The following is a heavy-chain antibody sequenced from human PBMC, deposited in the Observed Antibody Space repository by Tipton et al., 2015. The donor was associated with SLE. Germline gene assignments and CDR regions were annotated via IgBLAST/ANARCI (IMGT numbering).Heavy chain of an antibody. Sequence: RSLRLSCSGSGFIFGDYGMSWFRQAPGKGLEWVGFISRNAFGGTTEYAAAVKGRFSISRDDSKSIAFLQMNSLKSEDTAVYFCTRDTPNPYSSSFDYWGQGTLVTVSS. CDR1: GFIFGDYG. CDR3: TRDTPNPYSSSFDY. V-gene: IGHV3-49*03. CDR2: ISRNAFGGTT. D-gene: IGHD6-6*01. J-gene: IGHJ4*02.